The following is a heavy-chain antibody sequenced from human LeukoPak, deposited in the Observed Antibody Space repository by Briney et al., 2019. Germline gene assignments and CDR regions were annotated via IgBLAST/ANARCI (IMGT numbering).Heavy chain of an antibody. CDR2: IIPIFGTA. Sequence: SVKVSCKASGGTFSSYAISWVRQAPGQGLEWMGGIIPIFGTANYAQKFQGRVTITANESTSTAYMELSSLRSEDTAVYYCARDLGLTGAGYYYYMDVWGKGTTVTVSS. D-gene: IGHD1-20*01. CDR1: GGTFSSYA. J-gene: IGHJ6*03. V-gene: IGHV1-69*01. CDR3: ARDLGLTGAGYYYYMDV.